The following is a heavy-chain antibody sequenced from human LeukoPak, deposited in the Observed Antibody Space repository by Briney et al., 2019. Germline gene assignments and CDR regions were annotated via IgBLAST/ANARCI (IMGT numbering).Heavy chain of an antibody. Sequence: SVNGTCTASGGTFTISTIGWVRHAPGQGHEWRGRVIPILGIAKYAQRFPCRVTITADKSTSTAYMELSSLRSEDTAVYYCARVEEVGIAAATWGQGTLVTVS. V-gene: IGHV1-69*02. CDR2: VIPILGIA. CDR1: GGTFTIST. D-gene: IGHD6-13*01. CDR3: ARVEEVGIAAAT. J-gene: IGHJ4*02.